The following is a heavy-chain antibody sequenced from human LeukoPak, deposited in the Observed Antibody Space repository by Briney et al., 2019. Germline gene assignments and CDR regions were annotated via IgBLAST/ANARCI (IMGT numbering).Heavy chain of an antibody. CDR2: IYTSGST. J-gene: IGHJ5*02. D-gene: IGHD3-22*01. CDR3: ARDTSKVYYYDSSGSNWFDH. V-gene: IGHV4-4*07. CDR1: GGSISSYY. Sequence: SETLSLTCTVSGGSISSYYWSWIRQPAGKGLEWIGHIYTSGSTNYNPSLKSRVTMSVDTSKNQFSLKLSSVTAADTAVYFCARDTSKVYYYDSSGSNWFDHWGQGTLVTVSS.